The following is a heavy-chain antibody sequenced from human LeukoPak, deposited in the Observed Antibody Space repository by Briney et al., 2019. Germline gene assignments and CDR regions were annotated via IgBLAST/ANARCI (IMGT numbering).Heavy chain of an antibody. CDR3: AYSSGYYH. CDR1: GFTFSLYA. V-gene: IGHV3-64D*06. CDR2: ITSNGGST. D-gene: IGHD3-22*01. J-gene: IGHJ1*01. Sequence: GGSLRLSCSASGFTFSLYAMHWVRQAPGGGLEYVSAITSNGGSTYYADSVKGRFTISRDNSKNTLYLHMSTLRPKDTAVYYCAYSSGYYHWGQGTLVTVSS.